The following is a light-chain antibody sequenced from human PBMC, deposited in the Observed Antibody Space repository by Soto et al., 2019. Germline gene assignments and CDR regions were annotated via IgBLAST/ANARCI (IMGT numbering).Light chain of an antibody. V-gene: IGLV2-14*01. CDR3: SSYTSSSTLV. J-gene: IGLJ1*01. CDR1: SSDVGGYNY. Sequence: QSALTQPASVSGSPGQSITISCTGTSSDVGGYNYVSWYQHHPGKAPKLMIYEVSNRPSGVSHRFSGSKSGNTASLTISGLQAEDEADYYCSSYTSSSTLVFGTGTKLTVL. CDR2: EVS.